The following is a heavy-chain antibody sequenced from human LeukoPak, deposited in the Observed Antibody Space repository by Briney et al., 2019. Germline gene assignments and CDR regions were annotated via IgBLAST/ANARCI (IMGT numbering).Heavy chain of an antibody. J-gene: IGHJ4*02. Sequence: GGSLRLSCAASGFAFSSYSMNWVRQAPGKGLEWVSYISSSGSRYYTDSVKGRFTISRDNAKNSLYLQMNSLRVEDTAVYYCARALAVAGTGYWGQGTLVTVSS. CDR3: ARALAVAGTGY. D-gene: IGHD6-19*01. CDR1: GFAFSSYS. V-gene: IGHV3-21*01. CDR2: ISSSGSR.